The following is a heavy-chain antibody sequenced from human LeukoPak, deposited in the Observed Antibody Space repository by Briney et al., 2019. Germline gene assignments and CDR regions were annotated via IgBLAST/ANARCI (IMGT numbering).Heavy chain of an antibody. V-gene: IGHV1-18*01. Sequence: GASVKVSCKASGYTFTTYGITWVRQAPGQGLEWMGWISGYNGNTIYAQKLQGRVTMTTDTSTSTAYMGLRSLRSDDTAVYYCVRDGNGYTPFDFWGQGTLVTVSS. CDR1: GYTFTTYG. CDR3: VRDGNGYTPFDF. D-gene: IGHD5-24*01. J-gene: IGHJ4*02. CDR2: ISGYNGNT.